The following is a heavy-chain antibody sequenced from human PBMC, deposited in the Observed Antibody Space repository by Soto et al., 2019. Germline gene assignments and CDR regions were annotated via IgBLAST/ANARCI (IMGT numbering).Heavy chain of an antibody. V-gene: IGHV1-69*13. CDR2: IIPIFGTA. CDR3: AREEGSGWYGRTKSFDY. CDR1: GGTFSSYA. J-gene: IGHJ4*02. D-gene: IGHD6-19*01. Sequence: SSVKVCCKASGGTFSSYAISWVRQAPGQGLEWMGGIIPIFGTANYAQKFQGRVTITADESTSTAYMELSSLRSEDTAVYYCAREEGSGWYGRTKSFDYWGQGTLVTVSS.